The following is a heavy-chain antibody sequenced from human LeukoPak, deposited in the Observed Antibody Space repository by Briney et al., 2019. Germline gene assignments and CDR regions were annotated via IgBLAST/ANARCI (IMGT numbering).Heavy chain of an antibody. CDR2: IYYSGST. V-gene: IGHV4-59*06. Sequence: SETLSLTCTVSGGSISSYYWSWIRQPPGKGLEWIGYIYYSGSTYYNPSLKSRVTISVDTSKNQFSLKLNSVTAADAAVYYCARDEDGYNRFDFWGQGTLVTVSS. D-gene: IGHD5-24*01. CDR3: ARDEDGYNRFDF. CDR1: GGSISSYY. J-gene: IGHJ4*02.